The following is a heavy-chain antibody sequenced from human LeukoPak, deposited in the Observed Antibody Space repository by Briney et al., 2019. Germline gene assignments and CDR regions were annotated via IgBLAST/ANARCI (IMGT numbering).Heavy chain of an antibody. CDR3: ARFIAAAGTRGFDP. J-gene: IGHJ5*02. Sequence: SQTLSLTCAVSGGSISSGGYSWSWIRQPPGKGLEWIVYIYHSGSTYYNPSLKSRVTISVDRSKNQFSLKLSSVTAADTAVYYCARFIAAAGTRGFDPWGQGTLVTVSS. CDR1: GGSISSGGYS. CDR2: IYHSGST. V-gene: IGHV4-30-2*01. D-gene: IGHD6-13*01.